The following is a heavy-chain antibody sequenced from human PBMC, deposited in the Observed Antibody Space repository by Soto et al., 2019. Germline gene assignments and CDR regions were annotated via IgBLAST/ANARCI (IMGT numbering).Heavy chain of an antibody. CDR3: AKDPFYDYYYGMDV. J-gene: IGHJ6*02. CDR1: GFTFSSYG. CDR2: ISYDGSNK. V-gene: IGHV3-30*18. Sequence: GGSLRLSCAASGFTFSSYGMHWVRQAPGKGLEWVAVISYDGSNKYYADSVKGRFTISRDNSKNTLYLQMNSLRAEDTAVYYCAKDPFYDYYYGMDVWGQGTTVTVSS.